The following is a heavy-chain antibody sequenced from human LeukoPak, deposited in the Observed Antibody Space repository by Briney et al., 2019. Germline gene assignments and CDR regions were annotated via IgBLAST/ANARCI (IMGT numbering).Heavy chain of an antibody. Sequence: NPSETLSLTCTVSGGSISSYYWSWIRQPPGKGLEWIGYIYYSGSTNYNPSLKSRVTISVDSSKNQFSLKLSSVTAADTAVYYCARRRPHNPFDYWGQGTLVTVSS. J-gene: IGHJ4*02. CDR2: IYYSGST. V-gene: IGHV4-59*01. CDR1: GGSISSYY. CDR3: ARRRPHNPFDY.